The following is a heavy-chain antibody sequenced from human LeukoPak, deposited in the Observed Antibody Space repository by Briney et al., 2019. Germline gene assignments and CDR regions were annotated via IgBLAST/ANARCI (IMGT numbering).Heavy chain of an antibody. CDR2: INSDGSST. J-gene: IGHJ4*02. D-gene: IGHD6-13*01. Sequence: GGSLRLSCAASGFTFSNYWMHWVRQAPGKGLVWVSRINSDGSSTSYADSVKGRFTISRDNAKNTLYLQMNSLRAEDTAVYYCARDSPSYSSSWYFAYWGQGTLVTVSS. CDR3: ARDSPSYSSSWYFAY. V-gene: IGHV3-74*01. CDR1: GFTFSNYW.